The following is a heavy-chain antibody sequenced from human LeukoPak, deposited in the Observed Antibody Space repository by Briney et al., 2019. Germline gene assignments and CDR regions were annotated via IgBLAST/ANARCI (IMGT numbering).Heavy chain of an antibody. CDR1: GGTFSSYA. J-gene: IGHJ5*02. CDR3: ARGALSGYSSGWYLGTIDNWFDP. Sequence: GASVKVSCKASGGTFSSYAISWVRQAPGQGLEWMGGIIPIFGTANYAQKFQGRVTITADKSTSTAYMELSSLRSEDTAVYYCARGALSGYSSGWYLGTIDNWFDPWGQGTLVTVSS. D-gene: IGHD6-19*01. CDR2: IIPIFGTA. V-gene: IGHV1-69*06.